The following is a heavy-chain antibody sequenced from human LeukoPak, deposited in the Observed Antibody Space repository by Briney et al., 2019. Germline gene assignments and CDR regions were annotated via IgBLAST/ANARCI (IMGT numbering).Heavy chain of an antibody. D-gene: IGHD5-24*01. CDR3: ARASDPWLQLT. J-gene: IGHJ5*02. Sequence: PGGSLRLSCADSGITFSGNWMIWVRQAPGKGLEWVGNIKQDGSEKRYADSVRGRFSISRDNAQTSLYLQMNSLRAEDTAVYYCARASDPWLQLTWGQGTLVTVSS. V-gene: IGHV3-7*05. CDR1: GITFSGNW. CDR2: IKQDGSEK.